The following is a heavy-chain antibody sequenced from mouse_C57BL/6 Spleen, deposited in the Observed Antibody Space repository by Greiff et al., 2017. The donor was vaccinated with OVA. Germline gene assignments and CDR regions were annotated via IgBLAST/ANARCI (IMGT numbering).Heavy chain of an antibody. CDR3: ARGEDYGSSYWFAY. D-gene: IGHD1-1*01. V-gene: IGHV5-4*03. CDR1: GFTFSSYA. CDR2: ISDGGSYT. J-gene: IGHJ3*01. Sequence: EVKVVESGGGLVKPGGSLKLSCAASGFTFSSYAISWVRQTPEKRLEWVATISDGGSYTYYPDNVKGRFTISRDNAKNNLYLQMSHLKSEDTAMYYCARGEDYGSSYWFAYWGQGTLVTVSA.